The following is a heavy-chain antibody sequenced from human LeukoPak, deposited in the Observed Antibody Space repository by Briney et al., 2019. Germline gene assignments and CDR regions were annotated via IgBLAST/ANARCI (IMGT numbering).Heavy chain of an antibody. CDR2: ISGSGGST. Sequence: QSGGSLRLSCAASGFTFSSYAMSWVRQAPGKGLEWVSAISGSGGSTYYADSVKGRFTISRDNSKNTLYLQMNSLRAEDTAVYYCARSPNYYGSVSYWYFDVWGRGTLVTVSS. CDR1: GFTFSSYA. J-gene: IGHJ2*01. D-gene: IGHD3-10*01. CDR3: ARSPNYYGSVSYWYFDV. V-gene: IGHV3-23*01.